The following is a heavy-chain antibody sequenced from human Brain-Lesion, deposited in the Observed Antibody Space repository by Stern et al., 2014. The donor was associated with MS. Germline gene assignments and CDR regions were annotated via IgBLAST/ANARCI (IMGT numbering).Heavy chain of an antibody. CDR3: ARGRVVPGFQYYATDV. CDR1: GGSISSGGYY. Sequence: VQLVESGPGLVKPSQTLSLSCTVSGGSISSGGYYWSWIRQPAGKGLEWIGRIFNSGSTSYNPSLKSRATISIDTPKNQFSLRLNSMTAADTAVYYCARGRVVPGFQYYATDVWGQGTTVIVSS. V-gene: IGHV4-61*02. D-gene: IGHD2-2*01. CDR2: IFNSGST. J-gene: IGHJ6*02.